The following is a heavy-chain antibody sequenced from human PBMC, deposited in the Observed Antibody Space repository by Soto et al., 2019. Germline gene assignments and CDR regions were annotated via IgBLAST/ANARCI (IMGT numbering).Heavy chain of an antibody. J-gene: IGHJ4*02. D-gene: IGHD1-1*01. CDR2: IIPIFGTA. CDR1: GGTFSSYA. CDR3: ARGRDWTLCYFDY. V-gene: IGHV1-69*13. Sequence: SVKVSCKASGGTFSSYAISWVRQAPGQGLEWMGGIIPIFGTANYAQKFQGRVTITADESTSTAYMELSSLRSEDTAVYYCARGRDWTLCYFDYWGQGTLVTVSS.